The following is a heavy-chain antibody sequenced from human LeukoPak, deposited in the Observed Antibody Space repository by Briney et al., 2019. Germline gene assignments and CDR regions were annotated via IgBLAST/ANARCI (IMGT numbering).Heavy chain of an antibody. D-gene: IGHD3/OR15-3a*01. V-gene: IGHV3-53*01. CDR3: VRGMGHTSGTEASEY. CDR2: IYSAGST. J-gene: IGHJ4*02. Sequence: GGSLRLSCAASGFTVNNNYMSWVRQAPGKGLEWVSVIYSAGSTYYADSVKGRFTISRDNSKNTLYLQMNSLRAEDTAVYFCVRGMGHTSGTEASEYWGQGTLVTVSS. CDR1: GFTVNNNY.